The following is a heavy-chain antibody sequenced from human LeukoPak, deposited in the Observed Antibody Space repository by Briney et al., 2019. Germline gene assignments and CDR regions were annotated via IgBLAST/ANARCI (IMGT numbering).Heavy chain of an antibody. D-gene: IGHD2-2*01. J-gene: IGHJ6*03. CDR2: IYYSGST. CDR3: AGVCCASTNWAYYYMDV. CDR1: GGSISNYY. V-gene: IGHV4-59*01. Sequence: SETLSLTCTVSGGSISNYYWSWIRQPPGKGLEWIGYIYYSGSTNYNPSLKSRVTISVDTSKNQFSLKLSSVTAADTALYYCAGVCCASTNWAYYYMDVWGKGTTVTVSS.